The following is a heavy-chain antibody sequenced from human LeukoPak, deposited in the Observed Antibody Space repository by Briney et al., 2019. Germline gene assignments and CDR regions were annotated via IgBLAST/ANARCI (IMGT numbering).Heavy chain of an antibody. J-gene: IGHJ6*02. CDR1: GFTFSSYS. CDR2: ISSSSSYI. V-gene: IGHV3-21*01. CDR3: ARGWYYGSGRGYYYYYGMGV. D-gene: IGHD3-10*01. Sequence: GGSLRLSCAASGFTFSSYSMNWVRQAPGKGLEWVSSISSSSSYIYYADSVKGRFTISGDNAKNSLYLQMNSLRAEDTAVYYCARGWYYGSGRGYYYYYGMGVWGQGTTVTVSS.